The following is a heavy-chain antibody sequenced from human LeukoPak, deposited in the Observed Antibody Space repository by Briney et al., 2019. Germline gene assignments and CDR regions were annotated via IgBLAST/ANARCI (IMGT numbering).Heavy chain of an antibody. V-gene: IGHV1-69*04. Sequence: GASVKVSCKASGGTFSSYAISWVRQAPGQGLEWMGRIIPILGIANYAQKFQGRVTITADKSTSTAYMELSSLRSEDTAVHYCARAEKGGYYDSSGYYYDHYWGQGTQVTVSS. D-gene: IGHD3-22*01. CDR3: ARAEKGGYYDSSGYYYDHY. J-gene: IGHJ4*02. CDR2: IIPILGIA. CDR1: GGTFSSYA.